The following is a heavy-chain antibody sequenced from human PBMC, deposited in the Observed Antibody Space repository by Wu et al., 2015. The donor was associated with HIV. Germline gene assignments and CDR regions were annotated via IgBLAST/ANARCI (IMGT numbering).Heavy chain of an antibody. J-gene: IGHJ3*02. CDR3: ARADFRSWGYGDYVAGLDI. CDR2: ISDYNRNK. D-gene: IGHD4-17*01. CDR1: GGTFSNSA. Sequence: QVHLVQSGPEVKKPGSSVKISCKISGGTFSNSAISWVRQAPGQGLEWMGWISDYNRNKKYGEKFRDRIMMNIDTITDTAYMELRSLRVDDTAVYYCARADFRSWGYGDYVAGLDIWGQGTMVIVSS. V-gene: IGHV1-18*01.